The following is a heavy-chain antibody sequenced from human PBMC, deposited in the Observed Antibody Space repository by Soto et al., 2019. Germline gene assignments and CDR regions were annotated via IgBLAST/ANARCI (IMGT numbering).Heavy chain of an antibody. V-gene: IGHV4-59*02. CDR2: VHYNGGT. CDR1: GGSVSVYY. D-gene: IGHD3-22*01. Sequence: PSETLSLTCTVSGGSVSVYYWSLIRQPPGKGLEWIGYVHYNGGTLYNPSLASRATISVDTSKNHISLRLNSVTATDTAVYYCARDPAHLYDDRGKVKRYLDYSCQGLRVPVSS. CDR3: ARDPAHLYDDRGKVKRYLDY. J-gene: IGHJ4*02.